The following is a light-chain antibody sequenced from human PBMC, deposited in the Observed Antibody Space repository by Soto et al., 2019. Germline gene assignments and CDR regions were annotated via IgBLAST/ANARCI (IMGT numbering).Light chain of an antibody. Sequence: EIVLTQSPGPLSLSPGESATLSCRASQSFSSSYLAWYQQKRGQAPRILIYGASSRATGIPDRFSGSGSGTDFTLTISRMETEDLAVYYCQQYGSSPLTFGPVTKVDIK. CDR1: QSFSSSY. CDR3: QQYGSSPLT. J-gene: IGKJ3*01. V-gene: IGKV3-20*01. CDR2: GAS.